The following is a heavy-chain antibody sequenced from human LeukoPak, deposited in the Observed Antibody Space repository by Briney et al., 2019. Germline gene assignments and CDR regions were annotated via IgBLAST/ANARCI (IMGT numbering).Heavy chain of an antibody. CDR3: AKGRDTYQYGMDV. V-gene: IGHV3-30*02. CDR2: ILYGGSNK. CDR1: GFTFRSYA. J-gene: IGHJ6*02. Sequence: PGGSLRLSCAASGFTFRSYAMQWVREAPGKGLEWGAFILYGGSNKYYADSVKGRFTISRDNSKNTLYLQMNSLTAEDTAVYYCAKGRDTYQYGMDVWGQGTTVTVSS.